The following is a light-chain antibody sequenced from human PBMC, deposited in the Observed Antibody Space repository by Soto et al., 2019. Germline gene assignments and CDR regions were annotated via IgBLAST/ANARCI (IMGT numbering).Light chain of an antibody. CDR2: ATS. Sequence: DIQMTQSPSSLSASVGDRVTITCRAGLSISSNLNWYQQKPGKAPKLLIYATSSLQSGVPSRFSGSGSGTGFTLTISSLQPEDSATYYCQQSYSTPRTFGQGTKLEIK. CDR3: QQSYSTPRT. J-gene: IGKJ1*01. V-gene: IGKV1-39*01. CDR1: LSISSN.